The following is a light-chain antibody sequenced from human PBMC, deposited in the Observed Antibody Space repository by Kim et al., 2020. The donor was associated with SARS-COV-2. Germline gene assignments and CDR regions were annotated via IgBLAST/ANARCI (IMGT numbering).Light chain of an antibody. CDR3: QAWDSTTVI. V-gene: IGLV3-1*01. CDR2: QDY. Sequence: GSPGQTVSITCSGDRLGNKYACWYQQRPGQSPVLVIYQDYKRPSGIPGRFSGSNSGNTATLTISGTQALDEADYYCQAWDSTTVIFGGGTQLTVL. CDR1: RLGNKY. J-gene: IGLJ2*01.